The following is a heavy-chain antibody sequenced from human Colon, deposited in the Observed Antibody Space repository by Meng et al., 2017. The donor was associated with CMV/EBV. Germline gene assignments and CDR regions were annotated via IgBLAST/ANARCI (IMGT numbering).Heavy chain of an antibody. J-gene: IGHJ4*02. V-gene: IGHV1-18*01. CDR2: ITTDKGKT. CDR3: ARGVRRIFGVVLILPFDH. Sequence: DSVKVSCKTSGYNFASYGITWVRQAPGQGLEWMGWITTDKGKTNYAQKFQGRVTMTTDTSTNTTYMELRSLRSDDTAVYYCARGVRRIFGVVLILPFDHWGRGTLVTVSS. D-gene: IGHD3-3*01. CDR1: GYNFASYG.